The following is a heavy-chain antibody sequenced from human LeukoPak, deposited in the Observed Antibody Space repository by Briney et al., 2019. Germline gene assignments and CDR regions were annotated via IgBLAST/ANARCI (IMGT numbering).Heavy chain of an antibody. CDR3: ASYGGDSDFDY. CDR1: GFTFSSYE. J-gene: IGHJ4*02. Sequence: GGSLRLSCAASGFTFSSYEMNWVRQAPGKGLEWVSYISSSGSTIYYADSVKGRFTISRHNSKNTLYLQMNSLRAEDTAIYYCASYGGDSDFDYWGQGTLVTVSS. CDR2: ISSSGSTI. V-gene: IGHV3-48*03. D-gene: IGHD4-23*01.